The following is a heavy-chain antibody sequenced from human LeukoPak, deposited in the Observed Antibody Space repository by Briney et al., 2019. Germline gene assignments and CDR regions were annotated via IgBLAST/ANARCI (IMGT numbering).Heavy chain of an antibody. Sequence: PSETLSLTCTVSGGSISSSSYYWGWIRQPPGKGLAWIGSIYYSGSTYYNPSLKSRVTISVDTSKNQFSLKLSSVTAADTAVYYCASSYYDYVWGSYRIFDYWGQGTLVTVSS. CDR1: GGSISSSSYY. CDR2: IYYSGST. J-gene: IGHJ4*02. CDR3: ASSYYDYVWGSYRIFDY. D-gene: IGHD3-16*02. V-gene: IGHV4-39*01.